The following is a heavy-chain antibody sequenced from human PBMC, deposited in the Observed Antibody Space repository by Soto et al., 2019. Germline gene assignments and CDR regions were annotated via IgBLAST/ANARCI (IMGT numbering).Heavy chain of an antibody. CDR2: IYYSGST. Sequence: SETLSLTCTVSGGSISSYYWSWIRQPPGKGLEWIGYIYYSGSTNYNPGLKSRVTISEDTSKNQFSLKLSSVTAADTAVYYCARHKAWSGYDYLRWYFDLWGRGTLVTVS. CDR3: ARHKAWSGYDYLRWYFDL. D-gene: IGHD5-12*01. V-gene: IGHV4-59*08. CDR1: GGSISSYY. J-gene: IGHJ2*01.